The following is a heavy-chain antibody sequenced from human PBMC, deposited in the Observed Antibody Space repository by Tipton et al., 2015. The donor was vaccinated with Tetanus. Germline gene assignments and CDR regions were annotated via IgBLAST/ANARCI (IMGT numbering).Heavy chain of an antibody. CDR2: IYPGDSDT. Sequence: MQLVQSGAEVKKPGESLKISCEGSGYNFTTYWIGWVRQMPGKGLEWMGIIYPGDSDTRYSPSFQGQVTISADKSITSAHLEWSSLKASDTAMYYCARFFGSGWPIDYWGQGTLVTVSS. CDR3: ARFFGSGWPIDY. V-gene: IGHV5-51*01. D-gene: IGHD6-19*01. J-gene: IGHJ4*02. CDR1: GYNFTTYW.